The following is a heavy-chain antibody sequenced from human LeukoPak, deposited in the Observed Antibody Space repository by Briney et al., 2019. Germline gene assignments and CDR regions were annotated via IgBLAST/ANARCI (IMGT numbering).Heavy chain of an antibody. CDR1: GFTVSNNY. Sequence: GGSLRLSCAAPGFTVSNNYMSWVRQAPGKGLEWVSAVYDGDTTYYADSVKGRFTISRDNSKNTLYLQINSLRVEDTAVYFCARDRLLYLDYWGQGTPVTVSS. D-gene: IGHD2-21*02. V-gene: IGHV3-53*01. J-gene: IGHJ4*02. CDR3: ARDRLLYLDY. CDR2: VYDGDTT.